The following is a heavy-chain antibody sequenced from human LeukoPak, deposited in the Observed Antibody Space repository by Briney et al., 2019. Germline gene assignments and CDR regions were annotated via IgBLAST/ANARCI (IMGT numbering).Heavy chain of an antibody. J-gene: IGHJ4*02. V-gene: IGHV1-2*04. CDR3: ARGWGFIMTPDY. D-gene: IGHD3-16*01. CDR1: GYTFTGYY. CDR2: INPNSGGT. Sequence: ASVTVSCKASGYTFTGYYMHWVRQAPGQGLEWMGWINPNSGGTNYAQKFQGWVTMTRDTSISTAYMELSRLRSDDTAVYYCARGWGFIMTPDYWGKEPLVTVSS.